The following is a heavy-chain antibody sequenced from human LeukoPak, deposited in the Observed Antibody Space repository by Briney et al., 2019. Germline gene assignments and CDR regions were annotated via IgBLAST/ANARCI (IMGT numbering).Heavy chain of an antibody. CDR2: ISSSSSYI. CDR1: GFTFSSYS. Sequence: GGSLGLSCAASGFTFSSYSMNWVRQAPGKGLEWVSSISSSSSYIYYADSVKGRFTISRDNAKNSLYLQMNSLRAEDTAAYYCARRVDKGTTTIDYWGQGTLVTVSS. V-gene: IGHV3-21*01. J-gene: IGHJ4*02. D-gene: IGHD4-11*01. CDR3: ARRVDKGTTTIDY.